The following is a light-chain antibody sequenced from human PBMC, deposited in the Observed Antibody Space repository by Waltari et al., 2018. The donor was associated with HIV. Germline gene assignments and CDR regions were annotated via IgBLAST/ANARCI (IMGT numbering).Light chain of an antibody. CDR2: EVS. V-gene: IGLV2-14*01. CDR1: SSDVGGHNY. J-gene: IGLJ1*01. Sequence: QSALTQPASVSGSPGQSITISCTGTSSDVGGHNYVSWYQQHPGKAPKLLIYEVSNRPSGVSNRFSGCKSGNTASMTISGLQAEDEADYYCNSYRSSTTPCVFGTGTKVTVL. CDR3: NSYRSSTTPCV.